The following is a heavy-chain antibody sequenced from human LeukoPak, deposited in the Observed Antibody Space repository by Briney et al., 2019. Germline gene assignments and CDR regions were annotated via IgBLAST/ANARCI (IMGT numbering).Heavy chain of an antibody. Sequence: GGSLRLSCAASGFTFDDYGMSWVRQAPGKGLEWVSGINWNGGSTGYADSVKGRFTISRDNVKNSLYLQMNSLRAEDTALYYCARDRYCSSTSCYAGYFDYWGQRTPVTVSS. CDR3: ARDRYCSSTSCYAGYFDY. CDR2: INWNGGST. CDR1: GFTFDDYG. V-gene: IGHV3-20*04. D-gene: IGHD2-2*01. J-gene: IGHJ4*02.